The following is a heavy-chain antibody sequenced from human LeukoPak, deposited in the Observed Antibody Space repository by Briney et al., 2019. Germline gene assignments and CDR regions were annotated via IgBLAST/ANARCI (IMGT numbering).Heavy chain of an antibody. V-gene: IGHV3-23*01. D-gene: IGHD6-13*01. CDR2: ISGSGGST. J-gene: IGHJ4*02. CDR1: GFTFSSYA. CDR3: AKPRIAAAGRPPDY. Sequence: GGSLRLSCAASGFTFSSYAMSWVRQAPGKGLELVSAISGSGGSTYYADSVKGRFTISRDNSKNTLYLQMNSLRAEDTAVYYCAKPRIAAAGRPPDYWGQGALVTVSS.